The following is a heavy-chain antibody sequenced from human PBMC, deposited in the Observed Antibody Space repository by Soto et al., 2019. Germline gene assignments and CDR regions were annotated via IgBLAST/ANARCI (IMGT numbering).Heavy chain of an antibody. V-gene: IGHV1-18*01. D-gene: IGHD1-7*01. Sequence: ASVKVSCKASGGTFTSYGISWVRQAPGQGLEWMGWISAYNGNTNYAQKLQGRVTMTTDTSTSTAYMELRSLRSDDTAVYYCARDRWKTTKECYMDVWGKGTTVTVSS. J-gene: IGHJ6*03. CDR1: GGTFTSYG. CDR3: ARDRWKTTKECYMDV. CDR2: ISAYNGNT.